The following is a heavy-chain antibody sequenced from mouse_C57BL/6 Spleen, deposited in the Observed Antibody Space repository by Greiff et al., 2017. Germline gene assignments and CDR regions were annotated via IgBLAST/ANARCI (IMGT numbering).Heavy chain of an antibody. CDR1: GYAFTNYL. J-gene: IGHJ2*01. D-gene: IGHD1-1*01. V-gene: IGHV1-54*01. Sequence: QVHVKQSGAELVRPGTSVKVSCKASGYAFTNYLIEWVKQRPGQGLEWIGVINPGSGGTNYNEKFKGKATLTADKSSSTAYMQLSSLTSEDSAVYFCARSGFTTVVAPYYFDYWGQGTTLTVSS. CDR3: ARSGFTTVVAPYYFDY. CDR2: INPGSGGT.